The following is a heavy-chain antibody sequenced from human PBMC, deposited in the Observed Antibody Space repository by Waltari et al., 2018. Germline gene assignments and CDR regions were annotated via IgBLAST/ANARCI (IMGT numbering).Heavy chain of an antibody. Sequence: EVQLVESGGGLVQPGGSLRLSCAASGFTFSSYAMHWVRKDPGKGLEYVSAISSNGGSTYYANSVKGRFTISRDNSKNTLYLQMGSLRAEDMAVYYCASALMTTVTWGAFDIWGQGTMVTVSS. J-gene: IGHJ3*02. CDR3: ASALMTTVTWGAFDI. D-gene: IGHD4-17*01. CDR1: GFTFSSYA. V-gene: IGHV3-64*01. CDR2: ISSNGGST.